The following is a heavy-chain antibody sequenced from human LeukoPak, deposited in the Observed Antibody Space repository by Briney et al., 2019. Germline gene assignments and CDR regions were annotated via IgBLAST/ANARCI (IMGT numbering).Heavy chain of an antibody. CDR2: ISAYNGNT. CDR1: GYTFTSYG. Sequence: ASVKVSCKASGYTFTSYGISWVRQAPGQGLEWVGWISAYNGNTNYAQKLQGRVTMTTDTSTSTAYMELRSLRSDDTAVYYCARALAVAGTEAYWGQGTLVTVSS. J-gene: IGHJ4*02. V-gene: IGHV1-18*01. CDR3: ARALAVAGTEAY. D-gene: IGHD6-19*01.